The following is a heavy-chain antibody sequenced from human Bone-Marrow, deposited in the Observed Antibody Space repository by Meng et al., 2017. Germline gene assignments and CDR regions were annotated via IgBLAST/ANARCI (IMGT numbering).Heavy chain of an antibody. J-gene: IGHJ3*02. CDR1: GYTFTSYD. Sequence: ASVKVSCKASGYTFTSYDINWVRQATGQGLEWMGWMNPNSGNTGYAQKFQGRVTITRNTSISTAYMELSSLRSEDTAVYYCARSYYDSSGYRNFPFDAFDIWGQGTMVTVSS. V-gene: IGHV1-8*03. CDR3: ARSYYDSSGYRNFPFDAFDI. D-gene: IGHD3-22*01. CDR2: MNPNSGNT.